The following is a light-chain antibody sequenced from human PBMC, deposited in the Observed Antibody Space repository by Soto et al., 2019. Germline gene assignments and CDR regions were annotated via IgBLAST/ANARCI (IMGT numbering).Light chain of an antibody. CDR3: QNYSSSSMYT. CDR2: GAS. Sequence: EIVLTQSPGTLSLSPGERATLSCRASQSVSSNYLTWYRQKPGQAPRLLIYGASSRATGVPDRFSGSVSGTDFTLTISRLEPEDFAVYYCQNYSSSSMYTFGQGTKLEIK. CDR1: QSVSSNY. V-gene: IGKV3-20*01. J-gene: IGKJ2*01.